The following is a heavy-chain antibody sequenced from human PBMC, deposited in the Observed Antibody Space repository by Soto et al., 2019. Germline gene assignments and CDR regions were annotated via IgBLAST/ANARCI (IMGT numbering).Heavy chain of an antibody. CDR1: GFSLSNPGVG. CDR2: IYWNDDR. J-gene: IGHJ4*02. Sequence: QITLEESGPTLVKPTQTLTLTCTFSGFSLSNPGVGMGWVRQPPGKALQWLAVIYWNDDRRYSPSLKTRLTITKDTSKNQVVLTMTDMDPVDTATYYCAHGGPAASLDFWGQGTLVTVSS. V-gene: IGHV2-5*01. CDR3: AHGGPAASLDF. D-gene: IGHD2-2*01.